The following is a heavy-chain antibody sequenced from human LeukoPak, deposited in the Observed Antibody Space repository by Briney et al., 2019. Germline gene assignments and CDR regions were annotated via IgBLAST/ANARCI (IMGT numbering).Heavy chain of an antibody. D-gene: IGHD3-10*01. J-gene: IGHJ4*02. CDR2: IYPNGGST. Sequence: ASVKVSCKASGYDFTSYYIHWLRQAPGQGLEWMGVIYPNGGSTTYAQNFQGRLTMTADTSTSTVYMDLSSLRSEDTAVYYCATNEIYGSGSYPPFYWGQGTLVTVSS. CDR3: ATNEIYGSGSYPPFY. V-gene: IGHV1-46*01. CDR1: GYDFTSYY.